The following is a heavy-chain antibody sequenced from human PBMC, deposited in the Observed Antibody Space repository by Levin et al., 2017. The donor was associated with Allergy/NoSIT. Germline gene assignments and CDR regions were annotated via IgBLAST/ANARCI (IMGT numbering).Heavy chain of an antibody. Sequence: GGSLRLSCAASGFTVSSNYMSWVRQAPGKGLEWVSVIYSGGSTYYADSVKGRFTISRDNSKNTLYLQMNSLRAEDTAVYYCARDIGYCSGGSCYYYYGMDVWGQGTTVTVSS. CDR1: GFTVSSNY. CDR3: ARDIGYCSGGSCYYYYGMDV. J-gene: IGHJ6*02. V-gene: IGHV3-53*01. CDR2: IYSGGST. D-gene: IGHD2-15*01.